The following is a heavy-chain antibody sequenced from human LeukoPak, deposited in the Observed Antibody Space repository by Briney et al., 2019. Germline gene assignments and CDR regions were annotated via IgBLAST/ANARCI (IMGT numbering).Heavy chain of an antibody. CDR2: IHHSGNT. V-gene: IGHV4-39*01. J-gene: IGHJ4*02. CDR3: ARHEGSYYDKSGYTFDR. D-gene: IGHD3-22*01. Sequence: SETLSLTCTVSGGSISGSSYYWAWVRQPPGKGLEWIGGIHHSGNTYYNPSLKSRITISIDTSQNQFSLNLSSVTATDRAVYYCARHEGSYYDKSGYTFDRWGQGTLVIVSS. CDR1: GGSISGSSYY.